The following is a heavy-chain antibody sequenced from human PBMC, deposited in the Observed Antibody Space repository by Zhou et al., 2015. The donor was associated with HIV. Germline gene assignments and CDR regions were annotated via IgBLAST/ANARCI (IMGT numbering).Heavy chain of an antibody. J-gene: IGHJ1*01. D-gene: IGHD6-13*01. Sequence: QVQLVQSGAEVKKPGSSVKVSCKASGGTFSSYTISWVRQAPGQGLEWMGRIIPILGIANYAQKFQGRVTITADKSTSTAYMELSSLRSEDTAVYYCARDRGRHSSSWKGVVYFQHWGQGTLVTVSS. CDR3: ARDRGRHSSSWKGVVYFQH. V-gene: IGHV1-69*08. CDR2: IIPILGIA. CDR1: GGTFSSYT.